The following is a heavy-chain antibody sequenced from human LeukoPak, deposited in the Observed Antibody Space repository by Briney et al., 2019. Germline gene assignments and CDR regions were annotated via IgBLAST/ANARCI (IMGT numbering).Heavy chain of an antibody. J-gene: IGHJ4*02. CDR1: GFTFSDYR. Sequence: KPGGSLRLSCAASGFTFSDYRMNWVRQAPGRGLEWVSSISSSCSKIFYAASVQRRFTISRDNAKNSLYLQMDSLRAEDTAVYFCASRPPNGENFAPFDYWGQGTLVTVSS. CDR2: ISSSCSKI. CDR3: ASRPPNGENFAPFDY. D-gene: IGHD4-17*01. V-gene: IGHV3-21*01.